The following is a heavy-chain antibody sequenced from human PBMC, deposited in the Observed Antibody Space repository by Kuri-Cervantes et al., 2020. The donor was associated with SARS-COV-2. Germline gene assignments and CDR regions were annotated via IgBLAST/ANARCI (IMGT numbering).Heavy chain of an antibody. J-gene: IGHJ5*02. CDR3: AREGGWDIVVVPSNWFDP. V-gene: IGHV4-38-2*02. D-gene: IGHD2-2*01. CDR1: GYSISSGYY. Sequence: ESLKISCTVSGYSISSGYYWGWIRQPPGKGLEWIGSIYHSGSTYYNPSLKSRVTMSVDTSKNQFSLKLSSVTAADTAVYYCAREGGWDIVVVPSNWFDPWGQGTLVTVSS. CDR2: IYHSGST.